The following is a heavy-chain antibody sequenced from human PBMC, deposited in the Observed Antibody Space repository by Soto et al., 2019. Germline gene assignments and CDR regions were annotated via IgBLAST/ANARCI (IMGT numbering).Heavy chain of an antibody. CDR3: ARYYGSGSYGFDY. CDR1: GGSISSSSYY. V-gene: IGHV4-39*01. Sequence: SETLSLTCTVSGGSISSSSYYWGWIRQPPGKGLEWIGSIYYSGSTYYNPSLKSRVTISVDTSKNQFSLKLSSVTAADTAVYYCARYYGSGSYGFDYWGQGTLVTVSS. CDR2: IYYSGST. J-gene: IGHJ4*02. D-gene: IGHD3-10*01.